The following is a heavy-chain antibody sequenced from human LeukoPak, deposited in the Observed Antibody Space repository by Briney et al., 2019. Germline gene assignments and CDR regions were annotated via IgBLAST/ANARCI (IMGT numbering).Heavy chain of an antibody. CDR3: ARVYYSNSYDYWYFDL. CDR1: GYSISSGCY. J-gene: IGHJ2*01. Sequence: SETLSLTCTVSGYSISSGCYWGWIRQPPGQGLEWIGSIYHSGSTYYNPSLKSRVTISVDTSKNQFSLKLSSVTAADTAVYYCARVYYSNSYDYWYFDLWGRGTLVTVSS. CDR2: IYHSGST. D-gene: IGHD6-13*01. V-gene: IGHV4-38-2*02.